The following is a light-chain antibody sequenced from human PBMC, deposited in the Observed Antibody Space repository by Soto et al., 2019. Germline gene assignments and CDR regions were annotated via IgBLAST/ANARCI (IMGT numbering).Light chain of an antibody. CDR1: SSDIGVYNY. CDR2: EVN. CDR3: SRYLPTNPYL. Sequence: QSVLTQPASVCGSPGQSITFSCTGTSSDIGVYNYVSWYQQHPGKAPKLMIYEVNNRPSGVSNRFSGSKSGNTASLTITGLQAEDEADYYCSRYLPTNPYLLGTGIEV. J-gene: IGLJ1*01. V-gene: IGLV2-14*01.